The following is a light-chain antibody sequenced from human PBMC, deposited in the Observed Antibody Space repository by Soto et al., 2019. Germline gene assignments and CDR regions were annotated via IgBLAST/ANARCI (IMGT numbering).Light chain of an antibody. CDR2: AAS. J-gene: IGKJ2*01. CDR1: QSISNS. CDR3: QQNSITPVT. V-gene: IGKV1-39*01. Sequence: DIQMTQSPSSLSASVGDRVTITCRASQSISNSLNWYQQKPGKAPKLLIYAASNLQSGVPSRFTGSGSGTDFTLTVSSLQPEDFATYYCQQNSITPVTFGQGSKLE.